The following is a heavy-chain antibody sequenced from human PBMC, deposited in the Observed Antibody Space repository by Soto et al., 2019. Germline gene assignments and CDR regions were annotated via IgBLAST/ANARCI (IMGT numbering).Heavy chain of an antibody. CDR3: ARGRYYGSGSYLPFYYYYYGMDV. CDR1: GGSFSGYY. CDR2: INHSGST. V-gene: IGHV4-34*01. Sequence: SETLSLTCAVYGGSFSGYYWSWIRHPPGKGLEWIGEINHSGSTNYNPSLKSRVTISVDTSKNQFSLKLSSVAAADTAVYYCARGRYYGSGSYLPFYYYYYGMDVWGQGTTVTVSS. J-gene: IGHJ6*02. D-gene: IGHD3-10*01.